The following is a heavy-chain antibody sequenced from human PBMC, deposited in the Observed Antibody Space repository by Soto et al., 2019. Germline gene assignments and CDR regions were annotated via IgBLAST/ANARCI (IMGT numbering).Heavy chain of an antibody. CDR2: IYWDDDK. CDR3: AHRVLRTVFGLVTTTAIYFDF. CDR1: GFSLTTSGVG. J-gene: IGHJ4*02. D-gene: IGHD3-3*01. Sequence: QITLNESGPTVVRPTETLTLTCRFSGFSLTTSGVGVGWIRQSPGKAPEWLALIYWDDDKRYSASLKSRLTITKDTSKHQVVLTVSDLYPTDTATYYCAHRVLRTVFGLVTTTAIYFDFWGQGTPVAVSS. V-gene: IGHV2-5*02.